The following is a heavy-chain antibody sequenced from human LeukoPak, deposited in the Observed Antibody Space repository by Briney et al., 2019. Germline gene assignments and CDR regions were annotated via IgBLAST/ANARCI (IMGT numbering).Heavy chain of an antibody. CDR2: INHSGST. CDR1: GGSFSGYY. V-gene: IGHV4-34*01. Sequence: SETLSLTCAVYGGSFSGYYWSWIRQPPGKGLEWIGEINHSGSTNYNPSLKSRVTISVDTSKNQFSLKLSSVTAADTAVYYCARGNPLTSFDPGGQGTLVTVPS. D-gene: IGHD2-21*02. CDR3: ARGNPLTSFDP. J-gene: IGHJ5*02.